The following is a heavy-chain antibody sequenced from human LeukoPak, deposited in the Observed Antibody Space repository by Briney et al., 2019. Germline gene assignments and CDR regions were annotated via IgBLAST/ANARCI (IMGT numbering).Heavy chain of an antibody. CDR2: VGTTINGT. Sequence: GGSLRLSCVASGFTFRNYAMAWVRQAPGKGLEWVSTVGTTINGTYYADSVKGRFTISRDNSRNTLSLQLNSLRAEDTALYYCARLVVVLPADWFDPWGQGTLVTVPS. CDR3: ARLVVVLPADWFDP. CDR1: GFTFRNYA. V-gene: IGHV3-23*01. D-gene: IGHD2-2*01. J-gene: IGHJ5*02.